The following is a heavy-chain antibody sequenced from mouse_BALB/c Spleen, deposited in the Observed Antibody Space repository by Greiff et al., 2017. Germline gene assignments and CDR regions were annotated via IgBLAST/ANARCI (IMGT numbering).Heavy chain of an antibody. Sequence: QVQLKQPGAELVKPGTSVKLSCKASGYNFTSYWINWVKLRPGQGLEWIGDIYPGSGSTNYNEKFKSKATLTVDTSSSTAYMQLSSLASEDSALYYCARFYYYGSSFDYWGQGTTLTVSS. CDR3: ARFYYYGSSFDY. CDR1: GYNFTSYW. J-gene: IGHJ2*01. CDR2: IYPGSGST. V-gene: IGHV1-55*01. D-gene: IGHD1-1*01.